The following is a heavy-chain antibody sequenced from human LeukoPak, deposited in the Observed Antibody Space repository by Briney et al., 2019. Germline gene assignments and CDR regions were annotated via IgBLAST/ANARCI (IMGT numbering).Heavy chain of an antibody. V-gene: IGHV3-23*01. J-gene: IGHJ4*02. CDR1: GFTFSSYA. Sequence: PGGSLRLSCAASGFTFSSYAMSWVRQAPGKGLEWVSAISGSGGSTYYADSVKGRFTISRDNSKNTLYLQMNSLRAEDTAVYYCARGPLIMIVVVTPFDYWGQGTLVTVSS. CDR3: ARGPLIMIVVVTPFDY. D-gene: IGHD3-22*01. CDR2: ISGSGGST.